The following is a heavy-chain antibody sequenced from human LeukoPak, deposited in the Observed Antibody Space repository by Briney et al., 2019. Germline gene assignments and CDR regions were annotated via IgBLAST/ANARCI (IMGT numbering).Heavy chain of an antibody. V-gene: IGHV1-69*13. CDR2: IIPIFGTA. J-gene: IGHJ4*02. CDR1: GGTFSSYA. D-gene: IGHD3-22*01. Sequence: SVKVSCKASGGTFSSYAISWVRQAPGQGLEWMGGIIPIFGTANYAQKFQSRVTITADESTSTAYMELSSLRSEDTAVYYCGTYYYDSSGPYYFDYWGQGTLVTVSS. CDR3: GTYYYDSSGPYYFDY.